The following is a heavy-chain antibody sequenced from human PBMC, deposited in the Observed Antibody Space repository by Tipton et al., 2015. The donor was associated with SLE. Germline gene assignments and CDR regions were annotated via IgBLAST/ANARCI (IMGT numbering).Heavy chain of an antibody. J-gene: IGHJ6*03. CDR2: IYTSGST. Sequence: LRLSCTVSGGSISSGSYYWSWIRQPAGKGLEWIGRIYTSGSTNYNPSLKSRVTISVDTSKNQFSLKLSSVTAADTAVYYCARGAGDDYYSYYMDVWGKGTTVTVPS. CDR1: GGSISSGSYY. CDR3: ARGAGDDYYSYYMDV. V-gene: IGHV4-61*02. D-gene: IGHD7-27*01.